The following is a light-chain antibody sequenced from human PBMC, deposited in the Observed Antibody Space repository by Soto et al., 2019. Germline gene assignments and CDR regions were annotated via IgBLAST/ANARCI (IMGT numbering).Light chain of an antibody. CDR3: SSFTSKSTLI. Sequence: QSALTQPASVSGSPGQSITISCAGTIRDVGAYNLVSWYQQHPGKAPQLIIYEVRNRPSGISYRFSGSKSGTTASLTISSLQADDDAHYYCSSFTSKSTLIFGGGTKLTVL. V-gene: IGLV2-14*01. J-gene: IGLJ2*01. CDR2: EVR. CDR1: IRDVGAYNL.